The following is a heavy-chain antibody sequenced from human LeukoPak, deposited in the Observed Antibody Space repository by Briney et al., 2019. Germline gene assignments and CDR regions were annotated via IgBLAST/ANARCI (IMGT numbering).Heavy chain of an antibody. CDR2: IYTSGST. Sequence: PSETLSLTCTVPGGSISSYYWSWIRQPAGKGLEWIGRIYTSGSTNYNPSLKSRVTMSVDTSKNQFSLKLSSVTAADTAVYYCARAVHSSPATLYYFDYWGQGTLVTVSS. CDR1: GGSISSYY. D-gene: IGHD6-6*01. CDR3: ARAVHSSPATLYYFDY. J-gene: IGHJ4*02. V-gene: IGHV4-4*07.